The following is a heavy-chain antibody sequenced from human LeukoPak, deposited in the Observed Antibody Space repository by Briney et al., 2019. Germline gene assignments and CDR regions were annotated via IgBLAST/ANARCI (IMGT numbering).Heavy chain of an antibody. V-gene: IGHV3-23*01. Sequence: GGSLRLSCAASGFTFSYYYMSGVRQAPGKGLEWVSAISGSGGSTYYADSVKGRFTISRDNSKNTLYLQMNSLRAEDTAVYYCAKEFCSSTSCYAPRIDYWGQGTLVTVSS. J-gene: IGHJ4*02. CDR2: ISGSGGST. CDR1: GFTFSYYY. D-gene: IGHD2-2*01. CDR3: AKEFCSSTSCYAPRIDY.